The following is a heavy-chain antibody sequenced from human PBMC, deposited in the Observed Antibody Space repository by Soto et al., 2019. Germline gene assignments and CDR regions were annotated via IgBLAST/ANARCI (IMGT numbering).Heavy chain of an antibody. D-gene: IGHD3-3*01. CDR1: GGTFSSYA. Sequence: SVKVSCKTSGGTFSSYAISWVRQAPGQGLEWMGGIIPIFDTANYAQKFQGRVTITADESTSTAYMELSSLTSEDTAVYYCAAQPTYFDFWSDYPPWFDPWGQGSLVTVSS. CDR3: AAQPTYFDFWSDYPPWFDP. V-gene: IGHV1-69*13. J-gene: IGHJ5*02. CDR2: IIPIFDTA.